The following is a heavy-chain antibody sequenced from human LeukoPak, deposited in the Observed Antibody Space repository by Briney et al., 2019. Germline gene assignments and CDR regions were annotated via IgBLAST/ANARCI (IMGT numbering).Heavy chain of an antibody. Sequence: GGSLRLSCAASGFTFSTYCMSWVRQAPGKGLEWVANIKRDGSEKYYVDAVKGRFTISRDNAKKSLYLQMSSLRAEDTAVYYCARVKRVSDSSGYSDAFDIWGQGTMVTVSS. CDR2: IKRDGSEK. CDR1: GFTFSTYC. D-gene: IGHD3-22*01. V-gene: IGHV3-7*01. J-gene: IGHJ3*02. CDR3: ARVKRVSDSSGYSDAFDI.